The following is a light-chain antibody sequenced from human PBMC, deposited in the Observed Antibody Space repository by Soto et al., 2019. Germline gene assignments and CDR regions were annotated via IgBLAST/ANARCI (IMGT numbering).Light chain of an antibody. V-gene: IGKV3-20*01. CDR1: QSVSSSY. CDR3: QQYGSSPT. J-gene: IGKJ1*01. Sequence: EIVLTQSPGTQSLSPGERATLSCRSSQSVSSSYLAWYQHKPGQAPRLLIYDVSSRATGIPDRFSGSGSGTDFTLTISRLEPEDFAVYYCQQYGSSPTFGQGTKVEIK. CDR2: DVS.